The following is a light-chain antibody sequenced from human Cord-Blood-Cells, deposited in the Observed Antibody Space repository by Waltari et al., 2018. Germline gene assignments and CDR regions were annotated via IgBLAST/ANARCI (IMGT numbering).Light chain of an antibody. J-gene: IGLJ1*01. CDR3: SSYTSSSTPYV. CDR1: SSDVGGYNY. Sequence: QSALTQPASASGSPGQSITISCTGTSSDVGGYNYVSWYQQHPGKAPKLMIYDVSNRPSGVSNRFSGSKSGNTASLTSSGLQAEDEADYYCSSYTSSSTPYVFGTGTKVTVL. V-gene: IGLV2-14*01. CDR2: DVS.